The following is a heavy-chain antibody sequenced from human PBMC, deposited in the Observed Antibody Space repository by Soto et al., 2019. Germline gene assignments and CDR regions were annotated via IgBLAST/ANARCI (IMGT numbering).Heavy chain of an antibody. D-gene: IGHD6-19*01. CDR3: ARPQGSSGWYFWFDP. Sequence: ASVKVSCKASGYTFTSYAMHWVRQAPGQRLEWMGWINAGNGNTKYSQKFQGRVTITRDTSASTAYMELSSLRSEDTAVYYCARPQGSSGWYFWFDPWGQGTLVTVS. CDR2: INAGNGNT. J-gene: IGHJ5*02. V-gene: IGHV1-3*01. CDR1: GYTFTSYA.